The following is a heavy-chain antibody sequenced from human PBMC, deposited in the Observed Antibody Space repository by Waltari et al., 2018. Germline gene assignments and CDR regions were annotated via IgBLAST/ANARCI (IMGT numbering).Heavy chain of an antibody. CDR1: GGSFSGYY. Sequence: QVQLQQWGAGLLKPSETLSLTCAVYGGSFSGYYWSWIRQPPGKGLEWIGEINQSGRTHYDPSLKSGVTIAVDTSKNQFSLKLSSVTAADTAVYYCARGCRVLLWFGEHKGWFDPWGQGTLVTVSS. J-gene: IGHJ5*02. D-gene: IGHD3-10*01. CDR3: ARGCRVLLWFGEHKGWFDP. CDR2: INQSGRT. V-gene: IGHV4-34*01.